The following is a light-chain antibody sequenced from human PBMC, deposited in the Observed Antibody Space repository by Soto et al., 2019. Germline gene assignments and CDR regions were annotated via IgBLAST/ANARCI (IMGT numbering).Light chain of an antibody. CDR2: DVS. CDR1: SSDVGGYNY. Sequence: SVLTQPRSVSGSPGQSVTISCTGTSSDVGGYNYVSWYQQHPGKAPKLMIYDVSTRPSGVPDGFSGSKSGNTASLTISGLQAEDEADYYCCSYAGSYTWVFGGGTKLTVL. CDR3: CSYAGSYTWV. V-gene: IGLV2-11*01. J-gene: IGLJ2*01.